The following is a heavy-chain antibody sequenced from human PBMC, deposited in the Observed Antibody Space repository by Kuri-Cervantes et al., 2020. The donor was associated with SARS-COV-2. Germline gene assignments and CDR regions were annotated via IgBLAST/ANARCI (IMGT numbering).Heavy chain of an antibody. CDR3: AKASGHNYYFAY. Sequence: GESLKISCAASGFSISTNVMAWVRQAPGKGLEWVSTMSGSGASTHYADSVKGRFTISRDNSKNMLYLQMYSLRAEDTAVYYCAKASGHNYYFAYWGQGSLVTVSS. CDR1: GFSISTNV. D-gene: IGHD5-24*01. J-gene: IGHJ4*02. V-gene: IGHV3-23*01. CDR2: MSGSGAST.